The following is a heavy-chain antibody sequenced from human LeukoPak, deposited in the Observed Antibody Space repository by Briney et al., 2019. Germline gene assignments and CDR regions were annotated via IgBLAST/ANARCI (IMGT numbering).Heavy chain of an antibody. D-gene: IGHD1-20*01. V-gene: IGHV3-7*01. CDR3: ARIWYFGDNNWRYFDY. J-gene: IGHJ4*02. CDR2: IDPDGSET. CDR1: GFTFSNFW. Sequence: GGSLRLSCAASGFTFSNFWESWVRQAPGKGLEWVANIDPDGSETQYVGSVRGRFPTSRDNAKNSLYLQMNSLRAEDTAIYYCARIWYFGDNNWRYFDYWGQGTLVTVSS.